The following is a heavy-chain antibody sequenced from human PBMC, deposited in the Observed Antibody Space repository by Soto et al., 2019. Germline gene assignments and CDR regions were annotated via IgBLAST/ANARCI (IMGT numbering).Heavy chain of an antibody. CDR2: IYPSGST. D-gene: IGHD3-3*01. J-gene: IGHJ6*02. Sequence: QVQLQESGTGLVKPSGTLSLTCAVSGGSISSSHWWSWVRQHPGKGLEWIGEIYPSGSTNYNPSHKSRVPISVDKSKNHFSLKLSSVTAEYTAVYYCARVSWSYYYGMDVWGQGITVTVS. CDR1: GGSISSSHW. V-gene: IGHV4-4*02. CDR3: ARVSWSYYYGMDV.